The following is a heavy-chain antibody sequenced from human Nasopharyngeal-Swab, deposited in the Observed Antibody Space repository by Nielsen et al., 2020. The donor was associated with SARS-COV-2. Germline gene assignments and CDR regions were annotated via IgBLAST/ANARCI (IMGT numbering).Heavy chain of an antibody. CDR2: IIPILGIA. Sequence: SVKVSCKASGYTFTSYAISWVRQAPGQGLEWMGGIIPILGIANYAQKFQGRVTITADKSTSTAYMELSSLRSEDTAVYYCARGDSYGASWYFDLWGRGTLVTVSS. V-gene: IGHV1-69*10. CDR3: ARGDSYGASWYFDL. CDR1: GYTFTSYA. D-gene: IGHD5-18*01. J-gene: IGHJ2*01.